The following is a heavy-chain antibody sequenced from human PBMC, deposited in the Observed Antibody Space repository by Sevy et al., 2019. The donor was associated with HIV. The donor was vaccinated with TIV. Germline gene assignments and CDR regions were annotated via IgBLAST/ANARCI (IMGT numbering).Heavy chain of an antibody. J-gene: IGHJ6*02. V-gene: IGHV6-1*01. CDR3: ARMIYYYGSGSYRYYGMDV. Sequence: SQTRSLTCSISGDSVSSNSAAWNWIRQSPSRGLEWLGRTYYRSKWYNDYAVSVKSRITINPDTSKSQFSLQLNSVTPEDSAVYYCARMIYYYGSGSYRYYGMDVWGQGTTVTVSS. CDR1: GDSVSSNSAA. CDR2: TYYRSKWYN. D-gene: IGHD3-10*01.